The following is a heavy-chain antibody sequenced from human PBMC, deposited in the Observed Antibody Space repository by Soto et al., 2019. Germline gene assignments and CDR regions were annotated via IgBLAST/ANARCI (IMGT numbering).Heavy chain of an antibody. CDR3: ASMGDDPYYYAGMDV. V-gene: IGHV1-18*01. Sequence: QVQLVQSGAEVKKPGASVKVSCKASGYTFTRSGISWVRQAPGQGLEWMGWINGYNGNTNYAQKFQGRITMTTDTPTSTGYMELRSLRSDDTAVYYCASMGDDPYYYAGMDVWGQGTTVIVSS. D-gene: IGHD3-16*01. CDR1: GYTFTRSG. CDR2: INGYNGNT. J-gene: IGHJ6*01.